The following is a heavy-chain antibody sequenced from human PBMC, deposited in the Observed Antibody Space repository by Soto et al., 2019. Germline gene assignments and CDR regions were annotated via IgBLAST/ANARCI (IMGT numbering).Heavy chain of an antibody. CDR2: IYSSGST. CDR3: TRGYRRTPNYIDY. J-gene: IGHJ4*02. D-gene: IGHD1-1*01. Sequence: SETLSLTCTVSGGSVSSTRYYWSWIRQPPGKGLEWFGYIYSSGSTNYIPSLTSRGTMSVDTSKNQFSLKLRSVLTPDTAVYYCTRGYRRTPNYIDYWGQGTLVIFSS. CDR1: GGSVSSTRYY. V-gene: IGHV4-61*01.